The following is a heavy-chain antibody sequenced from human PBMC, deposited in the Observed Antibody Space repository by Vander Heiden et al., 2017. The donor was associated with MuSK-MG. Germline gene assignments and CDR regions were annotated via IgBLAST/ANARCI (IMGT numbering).Heavy chain of an antibody. CDR2: INPNSGGT. J-gene: IGHJ4*02. CDR3: ARDQTYYYDSSYYFDY. CDR1: EYPFPGYY. V-gene: IGHV1-2*02. Sequence: QVQLVPSGAEVKKPGASVKVSCKASEYPFPGYYMHWVRQAPGQGLEWMGWINPNSGGTNYAQKFQGRVTMTRDTSISTAYMELSRLRSDDTAVYYCARDQTYYYDSSYYFDYWGQGTLVTVSS. D-gene: IGHD3-22*01.